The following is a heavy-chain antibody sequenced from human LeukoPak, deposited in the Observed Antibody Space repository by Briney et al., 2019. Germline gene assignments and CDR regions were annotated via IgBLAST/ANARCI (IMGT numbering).Heavy chain of an antibody. CDR3: ARDLYDILTGYQQQFDY. D-gene: IGHD3-9*01. CDR1: GGSISSSSYY. CDR2: IYYSRST. J-gene: IGHJ4*02. V-gene: IGHV4-39*07. Sequence: PSETLSLTCTVSGGSISSSSYYWGWIRQPPGKGLEWIGSIYYSRSTYYNPSLKSRVTISVDTSKSQFSLKLSSVTAADTAVYYCARDLYDILTGYQQQFDYWAQGTLVTVPS.